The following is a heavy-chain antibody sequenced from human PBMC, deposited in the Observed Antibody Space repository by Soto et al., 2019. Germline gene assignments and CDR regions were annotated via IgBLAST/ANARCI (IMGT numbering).Heavy chain of an antibody. V-gene: IGHV1-69*06. D-gene: IGHD3-10*01. Sequence: SVKVSCKASGGTFSSYAISWVRQAPGQGLEWMGGIIPIFGTANYAQKFQGRVTITADKSTSTAYMELSSLRSEDTAVYYCARDPNNYYGSGTHTRYYYYGMDVWGQGTTVTVSS. CDR1: GGTFSSYA. CDR3: ARDPNNYYGSGTHTRYYYYGMDV. CDR2: IIPIFGTA. J-gene: IGHJ6*02.